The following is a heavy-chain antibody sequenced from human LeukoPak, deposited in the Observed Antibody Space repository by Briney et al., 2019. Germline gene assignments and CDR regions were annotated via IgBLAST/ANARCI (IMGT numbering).Heavy chain of an antibody. CDR1: GFTFSSYA. D-gene: IGHD4-17*01. CDR3: AKDSPSPYGDYVRVFDY. Sequence: GGSLRLSCAASGFTFSSYAMSWVRQAPGKGLEWVSAISGSGGSTYYADSVKGRFTISRDNSKNTLYLQMNSLRAEDTAVYYCAKDSPSPYGDYVRVFDYWGQGTLVTVSS. J-gene: IGHJ4*02. V-gene: IGHV3-23*01. CDR2: ISGSGGST.